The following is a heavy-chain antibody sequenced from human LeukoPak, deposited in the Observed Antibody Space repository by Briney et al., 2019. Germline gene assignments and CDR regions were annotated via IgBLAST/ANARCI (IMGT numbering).Heavy chain of an antibody. CDR1: GGSFSGYY. V-gene: IGHV4-34*01. CDR2: INHSGST. CDR3: ATGIVGATTPLGY. J-gene: IGHJ4*02. D-gene: IGHD1-26*01. Sequence: SETPSLTCAVYGGSFSGYYWSWIRQPPGKGLEWIGEINHSGSTNYNPSLKSRVTISVDTSKNQFSLKLSSVTAADTAVYYCATGIVGATTPLGYWGQGTLVTVSS.